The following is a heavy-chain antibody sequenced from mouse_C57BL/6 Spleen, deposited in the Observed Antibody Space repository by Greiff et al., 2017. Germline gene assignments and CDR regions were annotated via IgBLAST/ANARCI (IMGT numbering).Heavy chain of an antibody. V-gene: IGHV1-53*01. CDR1: GYTFTSYW. CDR3: ARVYDYDWGYYYAMDY. D-gene: IGHD2-4*01. CDR2: INPSNGGT. J-gene: IGHJ4*01. Sequence: QVQLKQPGTELVKPGASVKLSCKASGYTFTSYWMHWVKQRPGQGLEWIGNINPSNGGTNYNEKFKSKATLTVDKSSSTAYMQLSSLTSEDSAVYYCARVYDYDWGYYYAMDYWGQGTSVTVSS.